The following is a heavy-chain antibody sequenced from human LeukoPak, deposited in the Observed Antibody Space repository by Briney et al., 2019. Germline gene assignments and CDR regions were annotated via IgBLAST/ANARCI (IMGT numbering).Heavy chain of an antibody. CDR2: ISYDGSNK. Sequence: GGSLRLSCAASGFTFSSYAMHWVRQAPGKGLEWVAVISYDGSNKYYADSVKGRFTISRDNSKNTLYLQMNSLRAEDTAVYYCARSQQQLVPVYYYGMDVWGQGTTVTVSS. V-gene: IGHV3-30-3*01. J-gene: IGHJ6*02. CDR3: ARSQQQLVPVYYYGMDV. CDR1: GFTFSSYA. D-gene: IGHD6-13*01.